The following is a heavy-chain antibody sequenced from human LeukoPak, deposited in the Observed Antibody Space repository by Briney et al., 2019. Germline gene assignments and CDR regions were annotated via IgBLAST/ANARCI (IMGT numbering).Heavy chain of an antibody. CDR2: ISGSGGST. V-gene: IGHV3-23*01. Sequence: GGTLTLSCAASGFTFNTCAMLCVRQAPGKGLEWVSTISGSGGSTYYADSVKGRFTISRDNSKNTLYLQMNSLRAEDTAVYYCAKDGCSSTSCYVDYWGQGTLVTVSS. CDR3: AKDGCSSTSCYVDY. CDR1: GFTFNTCA. D-gene: IGHD2-2*01. J-gene: IGHJ4*02.